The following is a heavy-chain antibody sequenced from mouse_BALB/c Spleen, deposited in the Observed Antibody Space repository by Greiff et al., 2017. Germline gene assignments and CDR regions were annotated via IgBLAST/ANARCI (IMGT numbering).Heavy chain of an antibody. CDR3: AAYDRSCFDY. J-gene: IGHJ2*01. Sequence: EVKLVESGGGLVQPGGSLKLSCAASGFTFSSYGMSWVRQTPDKRLEWVATINSNGGSTYYPDSVKGRFTISRDNAKNTLYLQMSSLKSEDTAMYYCAAYDRSCFDYWGQGTTVTVSA. CDR2: INSNGGST. V-gene: IGHV5-6-3*01. CDR1: GFTFSSYG. D-gene: IGHD2-14*01.